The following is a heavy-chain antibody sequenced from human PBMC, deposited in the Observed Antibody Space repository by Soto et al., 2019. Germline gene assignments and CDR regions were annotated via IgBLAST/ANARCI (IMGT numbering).Heavy chain of an antibody. CDR2: IYPGDSDT. D-gene: IGHD6-6*01. Sequence: PGASKKISGKGCGYKFTRYWIGSLRQKPGKGLEWMGIIYPGDSDTRYSPSFQGQVTISADKSISTAYLQWSSLKASDTAMYYCARCSEQLGGNWFDAWGQGTLVTVSS. CDR1: GYKFTRYW. CDR3: ARCSEQLGGNWFDA. J-gene: IGHJ5*02. V-gene: IGHV5-51*01.